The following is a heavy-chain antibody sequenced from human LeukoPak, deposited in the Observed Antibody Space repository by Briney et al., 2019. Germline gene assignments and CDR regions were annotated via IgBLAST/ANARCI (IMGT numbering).Heavy chain of an antibody. CDR1: GGSISSYY. V-gene: IGHV4-59*01. J-gene: IGHJ4*02. Sequence: SETLSLTCTVSGGSISSYYWSWIRQPPGKGLEWIGYIYYSGSTNYNPSLKSRVTISVDTSKNQFSLKLSSVTAADTAVYYCARGGYGGNSYYFDYWGQGTLVTVSS. CDR3: ARGGYGGNSYYFDY. D-gene: IGHD4-23*01. CDR2: IYYSGST.